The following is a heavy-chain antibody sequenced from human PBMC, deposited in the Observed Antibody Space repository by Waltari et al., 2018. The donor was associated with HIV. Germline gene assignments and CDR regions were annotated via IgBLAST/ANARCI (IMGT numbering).Heavy chain of an antibody. D-gene: IGHD3-10*01. Sequence: QVQLQESGPGLVKPSQTLSLTCTVSGGSISSGGYYWTWIRQRPEKGLDYIWNIYYSGRTYYNPSLKSRIIISVDTSKNQFSLKLNSVTAADTAVYYCARGAYYGSRTYSFDFWGQGTLVTVSS. V-gene: IGHV4-31*03. CDR2: IYYSGRT. CDR1: GGSISSGGYY. J-gene: IGHJ4*02. CDR3: ARGAYYGSRTYSFDF.